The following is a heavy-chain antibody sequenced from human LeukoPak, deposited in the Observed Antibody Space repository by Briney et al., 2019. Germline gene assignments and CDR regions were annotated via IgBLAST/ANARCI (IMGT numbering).Heavy chain of an antibody. V-gene: IGHV4-4*02. CDR1: GGSVTSTNW. D-gene: IGHD3-3*01. Sequence: SETLSLTCGVSGGSVTSTNWWTWVRQAPGKGLEWIGAVHVDGRTNYNTSLKSRLTLSVDLSENHISLRLTSVTAADTAVYDCAREGGFYRPLDYSGQGTLVTVSS. CDR3: AREGGFYRPLDY. CDR2: VHVDGRT. J-gene: IGHJ4*02.